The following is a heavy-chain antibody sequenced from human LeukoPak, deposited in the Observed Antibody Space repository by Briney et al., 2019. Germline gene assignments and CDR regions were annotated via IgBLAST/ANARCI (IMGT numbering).Heavy chain of an antibody. D-gene: IGHD3-3*01. CDR3: ARHRVTIFGVVLYWFDP. Sequence: PSETLSLTCTVSDGSISSYYWSWIRQPPGKGLEWTGSIYYSGSTYYNPSLKSRVTISVDTSKNQFSLKLSSVTAADTAVYYCARHRVTIFGVVLYWFDPWGQGTLVTVSS. CDR1: DGSISSYY. CDR2: IYYSGST. V-gene: IGHV4-59*05. J-gene: IGHJ5*02.